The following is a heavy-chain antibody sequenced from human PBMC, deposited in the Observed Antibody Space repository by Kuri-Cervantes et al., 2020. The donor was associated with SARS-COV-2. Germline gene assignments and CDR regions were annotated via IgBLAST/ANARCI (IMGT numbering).Heavy chain of an antibody. CDR2: INPDGSYT. D-gene: IGHD1-1*01. Sequence: GESLKISCAASGFTFSGHWIHWVRQAPGKGLVWVSRINPDGSYTNNADSVKGRFTLSRDNAKNMLFLPMNSLRAEDTAVYYCVRDGDHWNFDYWGQGTLVTVSS. CDR3: VRDGDHWNFDY. J-gene: IGHJ4*02. V-gene: IGHV3-74*01. CDR1: GFTFSGHW.